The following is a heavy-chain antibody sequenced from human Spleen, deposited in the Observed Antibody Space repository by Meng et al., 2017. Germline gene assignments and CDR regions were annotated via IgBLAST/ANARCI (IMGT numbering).Heavy chain of an antibody. Sequence: QLQLQEQGPGLRKPSETLSLTCTVPGGSISSSNYYWDWIRQPPGKGLEWIGAIYHSGSTSYNPSLQSRVTMFVDTSKNQFSLMLTSVTATDTAVYYCARRRGGSGRDCWGQGTLVTVSS. D-gene: IGHD3-10*01. V-gene: IGHV4-39*01. CDR1: GGSISSSNYY. CDR2: IYHSGST. J-gene: IGHJ4*02. CDR3: ARRRGGSGRDC.